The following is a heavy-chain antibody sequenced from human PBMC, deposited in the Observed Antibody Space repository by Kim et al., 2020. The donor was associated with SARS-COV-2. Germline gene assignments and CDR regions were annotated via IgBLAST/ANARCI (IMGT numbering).Heavy chain of an antibody. CDR3: ARHKGYCSSTSCKERWYFDL. CDR2: IYYSGST. V-gene: IGHV4-39*01. Sequence: SETLSLTCTVSGGSISSSSYYWGWIRQPPGKGLEWIGSIYYSGSTYYNPSLKSRVTISVDTSKNQFSLKLSSVTAADTAVYYCARHKGYCSSTSCKERWYFDLWGRGTLVTVSS. CDR1: GGSISSSSYY. D-gene: IGHD2-2*01. J-gene: IGHJ2*01.